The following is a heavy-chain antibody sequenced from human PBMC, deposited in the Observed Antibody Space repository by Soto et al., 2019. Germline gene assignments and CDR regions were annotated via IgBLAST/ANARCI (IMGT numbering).Heavy chain of an antibody. CDR1: GGSISSYY. CDR3: ARQGFGPLHGLVDV. Sequence: QVQLQESGPGLVKPSETLSLSCTVSGGSISSYYWSWFRQSPGKRMEWIGYVHHSWGSSYNPSLRSRVAISLDTSKSQFSLTAASVPATDPAVYYCARQGFGPLHGLVDVWGQGTTVTVSS. V-gene: IGHV4-59*08. CDR2: VHHSWGS. J-gene: IGHJ6*02. D-gene: IGHD3-10*01.